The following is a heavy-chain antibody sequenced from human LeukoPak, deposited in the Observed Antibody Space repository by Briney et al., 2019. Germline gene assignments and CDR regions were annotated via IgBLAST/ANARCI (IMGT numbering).Heavy chain of an antibody. V-gene: IGHV3-30-3*01. CDR3: ARRRIAAAGTLMDP. CDR1: GFTFSSYA. CDR2: ISYDGSNK. D-gene: IGHD6-13*01. J-gene: IGHJ5*02. Sequence: GRSLRLSCAASGFTFSSYAMHWVRQAPGKGLEWVAVISYDGSNKYYAHSVKGRFTISRDNSKNTLYLQMNSLRAEDTAVYYCARRRIAAAGTLMDPWGQGTLVTVSS.